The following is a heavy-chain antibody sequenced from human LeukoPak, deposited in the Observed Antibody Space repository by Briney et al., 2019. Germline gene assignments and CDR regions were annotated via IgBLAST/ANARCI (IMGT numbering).Heavy chain of an antibody. Sequence: SETLSLTCTVSGGSISSGSYYWSWIRQPAGKGLEWIGRIYTSGSTNYNPSLKSRVTTSVDTSKNQFSLKLSSVTAADTAVYYCASWDSSSSRGFDPWGQGTLVTVSS. CDR3: ASWDSSSSRGFDP. V-gene: IGHV4-61*02. D-gene: IGHD6-6*01. CDR1: GGSISSGSYY. J-gene: IGHJ5*02. CDR2: IYTSGST.